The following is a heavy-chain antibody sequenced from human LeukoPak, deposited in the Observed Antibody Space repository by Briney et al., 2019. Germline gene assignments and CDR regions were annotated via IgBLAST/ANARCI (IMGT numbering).Heavy chain of an antibody. CDR1: GASVSSTSY. CDR3: ARSRAFNSGAFDP. V-gene: IGHV4-61*01. CDR2: IYNGVNT. J-gene: IGHJ5*02. Sequence: SETLSLTCTVSGASVSSTSYWTWIRQPPGKGVEWIAHIYNGVNTNYNPSLKSRVTISVDTSKNQFSLRLNSVTAADTAVYYCARSRAFNSGAFDPWGQGSLVTVSS. D-gene: IGHD1-26*01.